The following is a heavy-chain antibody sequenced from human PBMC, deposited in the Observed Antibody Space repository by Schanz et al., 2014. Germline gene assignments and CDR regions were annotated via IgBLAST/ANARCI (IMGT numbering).Heavy chain of an antibody. V-gene: IGHV1-3*04. Sequence: QVQLVQSGGEVKKPGASVKVSCKVSGYSLNELSMHWVRQAPGQGLEWMGWIHTGSGNTKYSQKFEGRVTITRDTSASIVYMELSSLRSEDTAVFFCASGEARVTSSGVVIVPMNVWGKGTTVIVSS. D-gene: IGHD3-3*01. CDR1: GYSLNELS. CDR3: ASGEARVTSSGVVIVPMNV. CDR2: IHTGSGNT. J-gene: IGHJ6*03.